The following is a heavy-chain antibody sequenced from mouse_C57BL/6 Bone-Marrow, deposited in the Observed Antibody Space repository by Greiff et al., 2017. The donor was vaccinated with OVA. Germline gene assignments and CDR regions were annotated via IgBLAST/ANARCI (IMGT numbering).Heavy chain of an antibody. CDR1: GFSFNTYA. CDR2: IRSKSNNYAT. Sequence: EVQGVESGGGLVQPKGSLKLSCAASGFSFNTYAMNWVRQAPGKGLEWVARIRSKSNNYATYYADSVKDRFTISRDDSESMLYLQMNNVKTEDTAMYYCVPYAMDYWGQGTSVTVSS. V-gene: IGHV10-1*01. J-gene: IGHJ4*01. CDR3: VPYAMDY.